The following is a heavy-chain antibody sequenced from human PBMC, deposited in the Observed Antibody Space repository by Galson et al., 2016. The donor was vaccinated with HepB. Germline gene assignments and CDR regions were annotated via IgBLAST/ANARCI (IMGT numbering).Heavy chain of an antibody. CDR1: GFPFGDYT. D-gene: IGHD2-15*01. CDR3: AGYCRGGSCAGEGSFDY. J-gene: IGHJ4*02. V-gene: IGHV3-23*01. Sequence: SLRLSCAASGFPFGDYTLSWVRQAPGRGLEWVSSVGSCPSGTCYADSVTGRFTISRDFSKNTGYLQMNSLGAEDTAFYYCAGYCRGGSCAGEGSFDYWSQGTLVTVSS. CDR2: VGSCPSGT.